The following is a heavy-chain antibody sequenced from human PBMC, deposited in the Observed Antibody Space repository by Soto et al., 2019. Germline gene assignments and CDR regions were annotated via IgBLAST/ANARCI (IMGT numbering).Heavy chain of an antibody. J-gene: IGHJ2*01. CDR1: GFTFGSYW. CDR3: AKATWGYWYFDL. D-gene: IGHD7-27*01. V-gene: IGHV3-74*03. Sequence: EVQLVESGGGSVQTGGSLRISCAASGFTFGSYWMDWVRQAPGKGLEWVSRINGDGTRTTYADSVKGRFTISRDNAGNTLFLQMTSLRAEDTAVYYCAKATWGYWYFDLWGRGTLVTVSS. CDR2: INGDGTRT.